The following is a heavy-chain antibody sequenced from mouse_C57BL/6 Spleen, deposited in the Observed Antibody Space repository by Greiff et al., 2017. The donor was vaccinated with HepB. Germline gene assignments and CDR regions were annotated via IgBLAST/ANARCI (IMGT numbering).Heavy chain of an antibody. V-gene: IGHV1-64*01. Sequence: VQLQQPGAELVKPGASVKLSCKASGYTFTSYWMHWVKQRPGQGLEWIGMIHPNSGSTNYNEKFKSKATLTVDKSSSTTYMQLSSLTSEVSAVYYCARAYYDYDGYWGQGTTLTVSS. CDR3: ARAYYDYDGY. D-gene: IGHD2-4*01. CDR1: GYTFTSYW. J-gene: IGHJ2*01. CDR2: IHPNSGST.